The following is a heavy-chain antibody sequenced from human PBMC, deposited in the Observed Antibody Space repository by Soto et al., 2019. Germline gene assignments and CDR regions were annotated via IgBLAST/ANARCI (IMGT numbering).Heavy chain of an antibody. V-gene: IGHV3-48*03. CDR1: GFTFSSYE. D-gene: IGHD4-17*01. CDR2: ISSSGSTI. J-gene: IGHJ6*02. Sequence: GGSLRLSCAASGFTFSSYEMNWVRQAPGKGLEWVSYISSSGSTIYYADSVKGRSTISRDNAKNSLYLQMNSLRAEDTAVYYCARATTRNYYYYYGMDVWGQGTTVTVSS. CDR3: ARATTRNYYYYYGMDV.